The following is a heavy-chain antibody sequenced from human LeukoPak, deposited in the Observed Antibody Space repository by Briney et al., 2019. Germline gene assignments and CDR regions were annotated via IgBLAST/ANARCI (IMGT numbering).Heavy chain of an antibody. CDR3: AKDRDHSGYNPEGFDY. CDR1: GFTFNTYA. V-gene: IGHV3-23*01. Sequence: GGSLRLSCAASGFTFNTYAMSWVRQAAGKGLEWVSGISGSGGSTYYADSAKGRFTISRDNSKNTLYLQMNSLRAEDTSVYYCAKDRDHSGYNPEGFDYWGQGTLVTVSS. J-gene: IGHJ4*02. CDR2: ISGSGGST. D-gene: IGHD3-22*01.